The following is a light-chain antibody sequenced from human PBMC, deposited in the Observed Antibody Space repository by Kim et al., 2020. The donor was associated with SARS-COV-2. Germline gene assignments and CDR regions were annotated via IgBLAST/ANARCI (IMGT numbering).Light chain of an antibody. CDR1: QSVSSN. CDR2: GAS. CDR3: QHYHNWPPRT. Sequence: EIVMTQSPATLSVSPGERATLSCRASQSVSSNLAWYQQKPGQAPRLLIYGASTRATGIPARFSGSGSGTEFTLTISSLQSEDFAVYYCQHYHNWPPRTFGGGTKVDIK. J-gene: IGKJ4*01. V-gene: IGKV3-15*01.